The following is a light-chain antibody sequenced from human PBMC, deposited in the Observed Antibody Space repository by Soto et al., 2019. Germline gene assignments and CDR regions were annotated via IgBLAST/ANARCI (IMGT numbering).Light chain of an antibody. V-gene: IGKV3-11*01. CDR3: QQRNNWPPEIT. CDR1: QNISIY. Sequence: EIVMTQSPASLSLSPLEIAALSCRGIQNISIYLAWYQQKPGQAPRLLIYDASNRATGIPARFSGSGSGTDFTLTISSLEPEDFAVYYCQQRNNWPPEITFGQGTRLEIK. CDR2: DAS. J-gene: IGKJ5*01.